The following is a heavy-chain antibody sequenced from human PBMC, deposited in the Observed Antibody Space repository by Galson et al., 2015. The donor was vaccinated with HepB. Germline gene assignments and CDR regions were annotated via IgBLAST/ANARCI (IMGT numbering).Heavy chain of an antibody. J-gene: IGHJ3*02. D-gene: IGHD3-3*01. Sequence: SVKVSCKASGYTFTGYYMQWVRQAPGQGLEWMGWINPDSGGTNYAQKFQGRVTMTRDTSITTVYMELSRLRSDDTAVYYCARDDFWSGSYAFDIWGQGTMVTVSS. CDR2: INPDSGGT. CDR1: GYTFTGYY. V-gene: IGHV1-2*02. CDR3: ARDDFWSGSYAFDI.